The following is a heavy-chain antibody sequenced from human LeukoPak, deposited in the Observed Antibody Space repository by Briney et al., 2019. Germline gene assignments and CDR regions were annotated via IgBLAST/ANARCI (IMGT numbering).Heavy chain of an antibody. CDR1: GGSISSYY. Sequence: SVTLSLTCTVSGGSISSYYWSWIRQPAGKGLEWIGRIYTSGSTNYNPSLKSRVTMSVDTSKNQFSLKLSSVTAADTAVYYCARDLVVAVAGTEDYWGQGTLVTVSS. J-gene: IGHJ4*02. D-gene: IGHD6-19*01. CDR3: ARDLVVAVAGTEDY. V-gene: IGHV4-4*07. CDR2: IYTSGST.